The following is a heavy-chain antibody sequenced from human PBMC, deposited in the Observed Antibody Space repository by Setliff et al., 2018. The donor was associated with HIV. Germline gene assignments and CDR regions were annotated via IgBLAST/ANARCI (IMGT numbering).Heavy chain of an antibody. Sequence: GGSLRLSCAASGFTFSSYAMSWVRQAPGKGLEWVSAISGSGGSTYYADSVKGRFTISRDNSKNTLYLQMNSLRAEDTAVYYCARGYDILTGTYWGQGTLVTVSS. CDR3: ARGYDILTGTY. V-gene: IGHV3-23*01. D-gene: IGHD3-9*01. CDR1: GFTFSSYA. J-gene: IGHJ4*02. CDR2: ISGSGGST.